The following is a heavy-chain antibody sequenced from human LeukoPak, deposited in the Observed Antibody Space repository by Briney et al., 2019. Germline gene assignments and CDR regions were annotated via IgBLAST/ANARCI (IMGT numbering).Heavy chain of an antibody. CDR1: GFTFSIYA. D-gene: IGHD3-22*01. Sequence: PGGSLRLSCAASGFTFSIYAMSWGRQAPGKGLEWVSAFTGSSGRTYYADSVEGRFTISRDNSNNTLSLQMNSLRAEDTAVYYCAKRGHYDSSNSYAPFDHWGQGTLVTVSS. CDR3: AKRGHYDSSNSYAPFDH. V-gene: IGHV3-23*01. J-gene: IGHJ4*02. CDR2: FTGSSGRT.